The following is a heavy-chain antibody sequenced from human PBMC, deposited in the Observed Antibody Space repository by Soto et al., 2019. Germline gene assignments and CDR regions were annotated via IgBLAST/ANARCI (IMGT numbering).Heavy chain of an antibody. J-gene: IGHJ5*02. D-gene: IGHD3-16*01. CDR2: IIPMYGAT. V-gene: IGHV1-69*01. CDR1: GATLRSFA. CDR3: ATDMSWSDP. Sequence: QVQLVQSGAEVKKPGSSVKVSCKASGATLRSFAIAWVRQTPGHGLEWMGGIIPMYGATTYAQKFQGRLTITADDSTTTAYMDLTSLTSEDTGVYYCATDMSWSDPWGQGTLVTVSS.